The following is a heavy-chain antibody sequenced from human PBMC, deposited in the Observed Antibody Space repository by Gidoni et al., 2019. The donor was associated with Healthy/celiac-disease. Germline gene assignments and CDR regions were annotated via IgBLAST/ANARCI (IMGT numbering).Heavy chain of an antibody. Sequence: QVQLVQSGAEVKKPGSSVKVSCKASGGTFSSYAISWLRQAPGQGLEWIGGIIPIFGTANYAQKFQGRVTITADESTRTAYMELSSLRSEDTAVYYCARGRLDPRTQNAFDIWGQGTMVTVSS. CDR1: GGTFSSYA. V-gene: IGHV1-69*01. J-gene: IGHJ3*02. D-gene: IGHD1-1*01. CDR2: IIPIFGTA. CDR3: ARGRLDPRTQNAFDI.